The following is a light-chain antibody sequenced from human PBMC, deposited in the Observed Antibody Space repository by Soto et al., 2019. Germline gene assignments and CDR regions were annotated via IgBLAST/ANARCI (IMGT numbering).Light chain of an antibody. CDR2: AAS. CDR3: QQLERYPST. CDR1: QGINSF. J-gene: IGKJ4*01. V-gene: IGKV1-9*01. Sequence: IQLTQSPSSLSASVGYRVTIACRASQGINSFLAWYQQKPGKAPKLLIYAASTLQSGVPSRFSGSGYGTDFNLTISSLQTEDFATYYCQQLERYPSTFGGGTKVDIK.